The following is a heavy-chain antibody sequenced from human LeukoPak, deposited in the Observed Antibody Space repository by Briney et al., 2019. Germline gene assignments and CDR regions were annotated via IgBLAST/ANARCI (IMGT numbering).Heavy chain of an antibody. Sequence: GGSLRLSCAASGFTFSGSAMHWVRQASGKGLEWVGRIRSKANSYATAYAASVKGRFTVSRDDSKNTAYLQMNSLKTEDTAVYYCTSLVGYCSGGSCYYWGQGTLVTVYS. CDR2: IRSKANSYAT. D-gene: IGHD2-15*01. V-gene: IGHV3-73*01. CDR3: TSLVGYCSGGSCYY. CDR1: GFTFSGSA. J-gene: IGHJ4*02.